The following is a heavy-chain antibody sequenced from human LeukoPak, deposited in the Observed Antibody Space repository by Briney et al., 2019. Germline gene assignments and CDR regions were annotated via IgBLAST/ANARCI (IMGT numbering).Heavy chain of an antibody. CDR3: ARTQAEPYYFDY. Sequence: GGSLRLSCAASGFTFSNYWMHWVRQAPGKGLVWVSRINSDGSSTNYADSVKGRFTISRDNAKNTLYLQMNSLRAEDTTVYYCARTQAEPYYFDYWGQGTLVTVSS. CDR2: INSDGSST. V-gene: IGHV3-74*01. D-gene: IGHD1-14*01. J-gene: IGHJ4*02. CDR1: GFTFSNYW.